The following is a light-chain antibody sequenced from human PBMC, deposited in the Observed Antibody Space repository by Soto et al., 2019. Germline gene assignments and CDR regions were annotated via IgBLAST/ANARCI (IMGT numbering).Light chain of an antibody. CDR3: FSFTTTSTHV. Sequence: QHVLAEPASGSGTPGQSSTIYCTGSSSDIGAYDYVSCFQQHPGKDPNLMISEVNNRPSVVSNRFSCSKSGNTDYLTISGLQVEDEAEYFCFSFTTTSTHVFGAGTKVTV. CDR2: EVN. V-gene: IGLV2-14*01. J-gene: IGLJ1*01. CDR1: SSDIGAYDY.